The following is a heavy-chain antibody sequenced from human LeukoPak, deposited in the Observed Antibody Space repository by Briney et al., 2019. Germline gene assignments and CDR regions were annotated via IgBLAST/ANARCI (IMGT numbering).Heavy chain of an antibody. CDR1: GFTFDDYA. CDR3: AKMMAGTLDY. J-gene: IGHJ4*02. D-gene: IGHD1-7*01. Sequence: GGSLRLSCAASGFTFDDYAMHWVRQAPGKGLEWVSGISWNSGSIGYADSVKGRFTISRDNAKNSLYLQMNSLRAEGTALYYCAKMMAGTLDYWGQGTLVTVSS. CDR2: ISWNSGSI. V-gene: IGHV3-9*01.